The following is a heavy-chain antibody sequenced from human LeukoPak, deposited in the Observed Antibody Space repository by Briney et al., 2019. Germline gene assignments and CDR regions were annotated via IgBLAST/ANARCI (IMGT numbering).Heavy chain of an antibody. Sequence: PSETLSLTCTVSGGSISNYYWTWIRQSPGKGLEWIGYVYYSGNSNYNPSLKSRVTISIDTSKNQFSLKLRSVTAADTAVYYCARGSLAFCGNDCYSAWFDPWGQGTLVTVSS. CDR2: VYYSGNS. CDR3: ARGSLAFCGNDCYSAWFDP. CDR1: GGSISNYY. V-gene: IGHV4-59*01. D-gene: IGHD2-21*02. J-gene: IGHJ5*02.